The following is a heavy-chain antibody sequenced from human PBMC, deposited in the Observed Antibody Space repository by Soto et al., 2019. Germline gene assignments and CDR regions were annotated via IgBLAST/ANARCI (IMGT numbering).Heavy chain of an antibody. CDR2: IYYSGST. J-gene: IGHJ4*02. CDR3: ARVIQKYYFDY. CDR1: GGSISSYY. D-gene: IGHD3-16*01. V-gene: IGHV4-59*01. Sequence: PSETLSLTCTVSGGSISSYYWSWIRQPPGKGLDWIGYIYYSGSTNYNPSLKSRVTISLDTSKNQFSLKLSSVTVADTAVYYCARVIQKYYFDYWGQGTLVTVSS.